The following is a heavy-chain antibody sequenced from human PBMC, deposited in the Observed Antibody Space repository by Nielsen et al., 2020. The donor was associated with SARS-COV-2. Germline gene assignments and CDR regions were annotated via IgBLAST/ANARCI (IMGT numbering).Heavy chain of an antibody. V-gene: IGHV3-23*03. CDR2: IYSGSSST. D-gene: IGHD3-22*01. CDR1: GFTFSSYS. CDR3: AKEEFYDDTDGYSRGPAVDS. J-gene: IGHJ4*02. Sequence: GESLKISCAASGFTFSSYSMSWVRQAPGKGLVWVSVIYSGSSSTYYADSVKGRFTISRDNSKNTLYLQMNSLRAEDTAVYYCAKEEFYDDTDGYSRGPAVDSWGQGSLVTVSS.